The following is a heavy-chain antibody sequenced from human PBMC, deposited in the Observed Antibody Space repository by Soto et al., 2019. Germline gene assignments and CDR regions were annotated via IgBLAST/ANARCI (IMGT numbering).Heavy chain of an antibody. CDR1: GFTFSSFA. CDR2: VSDGGGNV. D-gene: IGHD3-3*01. Sequence: GGSLRLSCAASGFTFSSFAMHWVRQSPGRGLEWVSMVSDGGGNVYYADSVKGRFSISRDNYRDIVYLQINSLTSADTGVYYCAKDFERSAFDHWGQGTPVTVSS. J-gene: IGHJ4*02. CDR3: AKDFERSAFDH. V-gene: IGHV3-23*01.